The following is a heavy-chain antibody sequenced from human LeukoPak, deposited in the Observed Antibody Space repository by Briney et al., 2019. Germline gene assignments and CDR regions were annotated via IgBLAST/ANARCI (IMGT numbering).Heavy chain of an antibody. Sequence: GGSLRLSCAASGFTFTNYEMTWVRQAPGKGLEWVSYISSSGSTIYYADSVKGRFTISRDNAKNSLYLQMNSLRAEDTAVYYCARDFETGEFDYWGQGTLVTVSS. CDR1: GFTFTNYE. D-gene: IGHD7-27*01. CDR3: ARDFETGEFDY. V-gene: IGHV3-48*03. CDR2: ISSSGSTI. J-gene: IGHJ4*02.